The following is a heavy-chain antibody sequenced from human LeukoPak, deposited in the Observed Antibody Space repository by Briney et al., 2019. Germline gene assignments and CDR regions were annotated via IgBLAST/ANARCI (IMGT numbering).Heavy chain of an antibody. D-gene: IGHD3-10*01. V-gene: IGHV1-46*02. Sequence: VASVKISCKASTYIFNKYYIHWVRQAPGRGLEWMGIINPTSGRTSYAQNFQARVTMTRDMSTNTMYLDLSSLKSDDTAVYCCASGGEFRGSAFDIWGQGTTVIVSS. CDR2: INPTSGRT. CDR3: ASGGEFRGSAFDI. J-gene: IGHJ3*02. CDR1: TYIFNKYY.